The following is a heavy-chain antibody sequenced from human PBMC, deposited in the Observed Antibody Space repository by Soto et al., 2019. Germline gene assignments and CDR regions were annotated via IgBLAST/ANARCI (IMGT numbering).Heavy chain of an antibody. CDR2: ISYDGSNK. D-gene: IGHD2-15*01. V-gene: IGHV3-30*18. CDR3: AKYYGGNCGCMDV. Sequence: QVQLVESGGGVVQPGRSLRLSCAASGFTFSSYGMHWVRQAPGKVLEWVAVISYDGSNKYYADSVKGRLTISRDNSKNTLYLQMNSLRAEDTAVYYCAKYYGGNCGCMDVWGQGTTVTVSS. CDR1: GFTFSSYG. J-gene: IGHJ6*02.